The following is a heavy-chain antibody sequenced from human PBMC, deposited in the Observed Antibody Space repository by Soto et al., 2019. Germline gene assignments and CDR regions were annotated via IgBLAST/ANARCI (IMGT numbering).Heavy chain of an antibody. CDR2: IYSGGST. CDR1: GFTVSSNY. V-gene: IGHV3-53*01. CDR3: AKVAPNPYYFDS. J-gene: IGHJ4*02. D-gene: IGHD3-3*02. Sequence: GSLRLSCAASGFTVSSNYMNWVRQAPGKGLEWVSVIYSGGSTSYADSVKGRFTISRDNSKNTLYLQMNSLRAEDTAVYYCAKVAPNPYYFDSWGQGTLVTVSS.